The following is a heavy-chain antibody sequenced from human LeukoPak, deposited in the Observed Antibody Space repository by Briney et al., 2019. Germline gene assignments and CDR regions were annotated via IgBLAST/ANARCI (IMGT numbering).Heavy chain of an antibody. D-gene: IGHD5-18*01. CDR3: ARVGTWIQLWLDY. J-gene: IGHJ4*02. CDR1: GFTFSSYE. V-gene: IGHV3-48*03. Sequence: GGSLRLSCAASGFTFSSYEMNWVRQAPGKGLEWVSYISSSGRTIYYADSVKGRFTISRDNAKNSLYLQMNSLRAEDAAVYYCARVGTWIQLWLDYWGQGTLVTVSS. CDR2: ISSSGRTI.